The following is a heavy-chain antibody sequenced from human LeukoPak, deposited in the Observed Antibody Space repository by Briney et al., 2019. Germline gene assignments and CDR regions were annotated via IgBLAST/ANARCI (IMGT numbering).Heavy chain of an antibody. J-gene: IGHJ4*02. V-gene: IGHV3-23*01. Sequence: GGSLRLSCAASGFTSSSYALNWVRQAPGKGLEWVATVSGSGDRMYHADSVKGRFTISRDNSKNTIYLQMNSLRAEDTAVYYCAKVGTTVVTLNFDYWGQGTLVTVSS. CDR1: GFTSSSYA. D-gene: IGHD4-23*01. CDR3: AKVGTTVVTLNFDY. CDR2: VSGSGDRM.